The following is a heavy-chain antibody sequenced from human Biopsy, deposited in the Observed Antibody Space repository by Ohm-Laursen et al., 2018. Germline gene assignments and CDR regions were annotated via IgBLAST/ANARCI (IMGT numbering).Heavy chain of an antibody. J-gene: IGHJ1*01. CDR3: ATKLTGYFHH. V-gene: IGHV1-69*06. Sequence: SSVKVSCKSPEGTFSNYGVNWVRQAPGQGLEWLGGNIPILGTGNYAQKVQDRVTVAADTSTSTATMELRSLRSADTAVYYCATKLTGYFHHWGQGTLVIVSS. CDR2: NIPILGTG. CDR1: EGTFSNYG. D-gene: IGHD3-9*01.